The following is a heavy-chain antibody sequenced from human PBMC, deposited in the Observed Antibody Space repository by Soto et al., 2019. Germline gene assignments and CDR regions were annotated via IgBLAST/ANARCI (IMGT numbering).Heavy chain of an antibody. Sequence: GGSLRLSCAASGFTFSGSAMHWVRQASGKGLEWVGRIRSKANSYATAYAASVKGRFTISRDDSKNTAYLQMNSLKTEDTAVYYCTRRTHGSGPNPHPRGYYYYYGMDVWGQGTTVTVSS. CDR1: GFTFSGSA. V-gene: IGHV3-73*01. J-gene: IGHJ6*02. D-gene: IGHD3-10*01. CDR3: TRRTHGSGPNPHPRGYYYYYGMDV. CDR2: IRSKANSYAT.